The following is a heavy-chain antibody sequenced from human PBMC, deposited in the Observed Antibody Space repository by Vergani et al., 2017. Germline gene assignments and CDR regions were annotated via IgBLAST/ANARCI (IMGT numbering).Heavy chain of an antibody. CDR2: ISYDGSNK. CDR1: GFTFSSYA. Sequence: QVQLVESGGGVVQPGRSLRLSCAASGFTFSSYAMHWVRQAPGKGLEWVAVISYDGSNKYYADSVKGRFTISRDNSKNTLYLQMNSLRAEDTAVYYCARGRSAAIVSWFDPWGQGTLVTVSS. D-gene: IGHD2-2*01. J-gene: IGHJ5*02. V-gene: IGHV3-30-3*01. CDR3: ARGRSAAIVSWFDP.